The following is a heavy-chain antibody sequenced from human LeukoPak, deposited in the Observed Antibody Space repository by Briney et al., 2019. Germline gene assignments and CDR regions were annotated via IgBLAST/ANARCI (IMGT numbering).Heavy chain of an antibody. V-gene: IGHV1-69*13. D-gene: IGHD3-16*02. Sequence: SVKVSCKASGGTFSSYAISWVRQAPGQGLEWMGGIIPIFGTANYAQKFQGRVTITADESTSTAYMELSSLRSEDTAVYYCTREGVYSPDPSSYHRHGFDIWGKGTVVIVSS. CDR1: GGTFSSYA. CDR2: IIPIFGTA. CDR3: TREGVYSPDPSSYHRHGFDI. J-gene: IGHJ3*02.